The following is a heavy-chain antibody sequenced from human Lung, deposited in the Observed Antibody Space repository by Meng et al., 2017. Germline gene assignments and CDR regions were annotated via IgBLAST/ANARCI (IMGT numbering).Heavy chain of an antibody. Sequence: QVQLPQWGAGLLTPSETLPLSCVVSGGSCSDYYWCWIRQPPGKGLEWIGEINHSGSTNYNPSLESRATISVDTSQNNLSLKLSSVTAADSAVYYCARGPTTMAHDFDYWGQGTLVTVSS. CDR3: ARGPTTMAHDFDY. CDR1: GGSCSDYY. J-gene: IGHJ4*02. CDR2: INHSGST. V-gene: IGHV4-34*01. D-gene: IGHD4-11*01.